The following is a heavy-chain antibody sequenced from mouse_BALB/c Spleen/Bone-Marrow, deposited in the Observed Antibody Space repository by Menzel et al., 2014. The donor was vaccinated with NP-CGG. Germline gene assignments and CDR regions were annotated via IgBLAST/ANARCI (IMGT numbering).Heavy chain of an antibody. V-gene: IGHV1-4*01. Sequence: VQLQQSGAELARPGASVKMSCKASGYTFTTYTMHWVQQRPGQGLEWVGYIYPSTGFTNYNQIFKDKATLAADKSSSTAYMQLSSLTSEDSAVYYCARGGFLLRSLALDYWGQGTSVTVSS. J-gene: IGHJ4*01. CDR1: GYTFTTYT. CDR3: ARGGFLLRSLALDY. CDR2: IYPSTGFT. D-gene: IGHD1-1*01.